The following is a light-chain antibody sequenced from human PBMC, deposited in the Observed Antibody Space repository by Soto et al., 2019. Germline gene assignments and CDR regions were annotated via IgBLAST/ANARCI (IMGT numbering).Light chain of an antibody. Sequence: QPVLTQPPSASGTPGQRVTISCSGSSSNIGSNTVNWYQQLPGTAPKLLIYSNNQRPSGVPDRFSGSKSGTSAYLAISGLQSEDEADYYCAAWDDSLNGHWVFGGGTKLTVL. V-gene: IGLV1-44*01. J-gene: IGLJ3*02. CDR1: SSNIGSNT. CDR2: SNN. CDR3: AAWDDSLNGHWV.